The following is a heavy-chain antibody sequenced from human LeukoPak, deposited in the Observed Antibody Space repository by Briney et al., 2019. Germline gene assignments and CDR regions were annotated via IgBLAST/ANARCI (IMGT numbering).Heavy chain of an antibody. D-gene: IGHD3-22*01. Sequence: PGGSLRLSCVASGFILSSSEMNWVRQAPGKGLEWVSYISDGGKTKYSADSVKGRFTISRDNAKNSLYLQMNSLRAEDTAVYYCARDSSGYYYGEAYFDYWGQGTLVTVSS. CDR1: GFILSSSE. CDR2: ISDGGKTK. V-gene: IGHV3-48*03. J-gene: IGHJ4*02. CDR3: ARDSSGYYYGEAYFDY.